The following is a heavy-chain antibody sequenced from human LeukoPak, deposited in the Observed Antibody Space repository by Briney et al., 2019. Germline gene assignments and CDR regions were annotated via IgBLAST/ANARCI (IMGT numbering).Heavy chain of an antibody. Sequence: SETLSLTCTVSGGSVSSYYWSWIRQPPGKRLEWIGHIYYSGSTNYNPSLKSRVTISVDTSKNQFSLKLSSVTAADTAVYYCASRSSIWSGYQDTLYYFDSWGQGTLVTVSS. V-gene: IGHV4-59*02. J-gene: IGHJ4*02. CDR3: ASRSSIWSGYQDTLYYFDS. D-gene: IGHD3-3*01. CDR1: GGSVSSYY. CDR2: IYYSGST.